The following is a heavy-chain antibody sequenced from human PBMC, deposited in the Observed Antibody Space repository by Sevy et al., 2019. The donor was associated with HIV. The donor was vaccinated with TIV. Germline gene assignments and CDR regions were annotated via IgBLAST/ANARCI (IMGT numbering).Heavy chain of an antibody. CDR1: GYTFTSYG. Sequence: ASVKVSCKASGYTFTSYGMSWVRQAPGQGLEWMGWISAYNGNTNYAQKLQGRVTMTTDTSTSTAYMELRSLRSDDTAVYYCARDSAAAVHDAFDIWGQGTMVTVSS. J-gene: IGHJ3*02. V-gene: IGHV1-18*01. D-gene: IGHD6-13*01. CDR2: ISAYNGNT. CDR3: ARDSAAAVHDAFDI.